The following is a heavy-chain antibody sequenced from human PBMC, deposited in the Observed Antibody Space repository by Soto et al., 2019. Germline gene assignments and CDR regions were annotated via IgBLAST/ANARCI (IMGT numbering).Heavy chain of an antibody. CDR2: IYWDDDK. CDR1: GFSLSTSGVG. CDR3: ARAYSSSWYNS. V-gene: IGHV2-5*02. Sequence: QITLKESGPTLVKPTQTLTLTCTFSGFSLSTSGVGVGWIRQPPGKALEWLALIYWDDDKRYSPSLKNRLTITKDTSKNQVVLTMTNMDPADTATYYWARAYSSSWYNSWGQGTLVTVSS. J-gene: IGHJ5*01. D-gene: IGHD6-13*01.